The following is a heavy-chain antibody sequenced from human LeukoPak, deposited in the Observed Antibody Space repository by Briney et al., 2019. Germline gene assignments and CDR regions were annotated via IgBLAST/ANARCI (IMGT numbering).Heavy chain of an antibody. D-gene: IGHD3-9*01. V-gene: IGHV3-11*06. CDR2: ISSSSSYT. Sequence: GGSLRLSCAASGFTFSDYYMSWIRQAPGKGLEWVSYISSSSSYTNYADFVKGRFTISRDNAKNSLYLQMNSLRAEDTAVYYCARGYYDILTGFNWFDPWGQGTLVTVSS. J-gene: IGHJ5*02. CDR1: GFTFSDYY. CDR3: ARGYYDILTGFNWFDP.